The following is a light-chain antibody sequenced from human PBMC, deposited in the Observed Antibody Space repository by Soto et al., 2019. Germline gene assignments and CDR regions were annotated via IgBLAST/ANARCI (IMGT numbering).Light chain of an antibody. J-gene: IGKJ2*01. CDR3: QQYGSSQYT. Sequence: EIVLTQSPGTLSLSPGERATLSCRASQSVSSSYLAWYQQKPGQAPRLLIYGASSRATDIPDRFSGSGSGTDFTLTISRLEPEEFAVYYCQQYGSSQYTFGQGTKLEIK. CDR2: GAS. CDR1: QSVSSSY. V-gene: IGKV3-20*01.